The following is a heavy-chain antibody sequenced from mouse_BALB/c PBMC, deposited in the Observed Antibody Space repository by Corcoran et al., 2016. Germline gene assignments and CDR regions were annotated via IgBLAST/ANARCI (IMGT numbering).Heavy chain of an antibody. D-gene: IGHD2-3*01. J-gene: IGHJ2*01. CDR2: IDPANGKT. V-gene: IGHV14-3*02. CDR3: ARRDGYYVFDY. CDR1: GFNIKDTY. Sequence: EVQLQQSGAELVKPGASVKLSCTASGFNIKDTYMHWVKQRPEQGLEWIGRIDPANGKTKYDPKFQGKATITADTSSNTAYLQLSSLTSEDTAVYYCARRDGYYVFDYWGQGTTLTVSS.